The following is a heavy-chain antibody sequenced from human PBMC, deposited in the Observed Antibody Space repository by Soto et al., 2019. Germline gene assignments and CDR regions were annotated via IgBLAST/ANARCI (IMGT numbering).Heavy chain of an antibody. J-gene: IGHJ2*01. CDR3: AGGMWRYFDL. CDR2: ISASGRS. Sequence: QVQLQESGPGLVKPSETLSITCTVSGDFISHFYWSWIRQPAGKGLQTLGRISASGRSNYNPNFQGGVAMALDTSKHQLSLRLTSLSAADTAVYFCAGGMWRYFDLWGRGTLVTV. D-gene: IGHD3-16*01. V-gene: IGHV4-4*07. CDR1: GDFISHFY.